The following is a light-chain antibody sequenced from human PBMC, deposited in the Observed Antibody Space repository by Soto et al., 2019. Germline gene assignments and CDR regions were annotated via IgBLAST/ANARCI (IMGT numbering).Light chain of an antibody. V-gene: IGLV2-11*01. Sequence: QSVLTQPRSVSGSPGQSVTISCSGTSSDVGDYDSVAWYQQHPGKAPRFMIYDVNKRPSGVPDRFSGSKSGNTASLTISGLQAEDEADYYCSTYVGSSAIFGGGTKVTVL. CDR1: SSDVGDYDS. CDR3: STYVGSSAI. CDR2: DVN. J-gene: IGLJ2*01.